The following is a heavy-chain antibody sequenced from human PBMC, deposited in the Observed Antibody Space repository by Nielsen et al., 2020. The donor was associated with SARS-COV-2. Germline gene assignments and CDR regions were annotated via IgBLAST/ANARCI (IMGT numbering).Heavy chain of an antibody. CDR1: GFTFSSYA. D-gene: IGHD6-19*01. V-gene: IGHV3-74*01. J-gene: IGHJ4*02. Sequence: GGSLRLSCAASGFTFSSYAMSWVRQAPGKGLVWVSRINSDGSSTSYADSVKGRFTISRDNAKNTLYLQMHSLRAEDTAVYYCAKEESKKIAVAGDYWGQGTLVTVSS. CDR2: INSDGSST. CDR3: AKEESKKIAVAGDY.